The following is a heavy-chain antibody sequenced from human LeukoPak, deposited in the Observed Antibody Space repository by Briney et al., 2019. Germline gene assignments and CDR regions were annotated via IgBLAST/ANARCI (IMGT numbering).Heavy chain of an antibody. J-gene: IGHJ3*01. CDR2: IYYSGST. D-gene: IGHD2-8*02. CDR3: ASGNRAWWAFDV. CDR1: GGSISSGDYY. Sequence: PSETLPLTCTVSGGSISSGDYYWSWIRQPPGKGLEWIGYIYYSGSTYYNPYLKSRVTVSVDTSKNHFSLKLSSVTAADTAVYFCASGNRAWWAFDVWGQGTMVTVSS. V-gene: IGHV4-30-4*01.